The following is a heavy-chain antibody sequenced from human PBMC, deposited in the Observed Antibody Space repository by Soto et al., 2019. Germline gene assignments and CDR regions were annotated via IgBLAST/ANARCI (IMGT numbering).Heavy chain of an antibody. V-gene: IGHV4-30-4*01. D-gene: IGHD2-15*01. CDR2: ISYSGST. Sequence: QVQLQESGPGLVKPSQTLSLTCTVSGGSISSGNYYWSWIRQPPGKGLEWIGFISYSGSTYYNLSLNSRITISADTSKNQFSLNLSFVTAADTAVYYCATMGTPATRLYDFDFWGQGTLVTVSS. J-gene: IGHJ4*02. CDR3: ATMGTPATRLYDFDF. CDR1: GGSISSGNYY.